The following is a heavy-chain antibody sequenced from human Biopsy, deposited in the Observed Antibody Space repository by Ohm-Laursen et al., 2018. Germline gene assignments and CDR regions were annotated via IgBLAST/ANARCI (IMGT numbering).Heavy chain of an antibody. D-gene: IGHD3-16*01. CDR1: GFTFPSYD. CDR2: VSTYNGNT. CDR3: ARVREGGLLDY. Sequence: ASVEVSCKASGFTFPSYDISWVRQAPGHGLEWMGWVSTYNGNTEYEQKFQGRVTMTTDTSANTAYMELRSLRSDDTAVYFCARVREGGLLDYWGQGILVTVSS. J-gene: IGHJ4*02. V-gene: IGHV1-18*01.